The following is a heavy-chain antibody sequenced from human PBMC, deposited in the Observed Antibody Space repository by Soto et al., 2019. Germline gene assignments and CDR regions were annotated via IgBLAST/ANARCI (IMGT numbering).Heavy chain of an antibody. CDR2: ISYDGSNK. V-gene: IGHV3-30-3*01. D-gene: IGHD3-10*01. J-gene: IGHJ6*02. Sequence: GGSLRLSCAASGFTFSSYAMHWVRQAPGKGLEWVAVISYDGSNKYYADSVKGRFTISRDNSKNTLYLQMNSLRAEDTAVYYCARVGITMVRGGRQGGMDVWGQGNTVTVSS. CDR1: GFTFSSYA. CDR3: ARVGITMVRGGRQGGMDV.